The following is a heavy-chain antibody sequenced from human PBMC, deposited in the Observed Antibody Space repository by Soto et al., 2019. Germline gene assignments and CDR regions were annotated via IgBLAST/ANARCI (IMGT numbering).Heavy chain of an antibody. CDR1: GFTFSLYA. V-gene: IGHV3-21*01. J-gene: IGHJ4*02. Sequence: TGGSLRLSCAASGFTFSLYAMIWVRQAPGKGLEWVSSVSSGSSYIYSADSLKGRFTISRDDAKNSLYLQMNSLRADDTAIYYCVRARATDSRPDYWGQGSLVTVSS. D-gene: IGHD3-22*01. CDR2: VSSGSSYI. CDR3: VRARATDSRPDY.